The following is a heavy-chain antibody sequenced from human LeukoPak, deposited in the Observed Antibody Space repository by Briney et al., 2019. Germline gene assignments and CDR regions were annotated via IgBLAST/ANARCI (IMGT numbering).Heavy chain of an antibody. CDR3: ARSVAVPGTEIDF. CDR2: IYYSGST. J-gene: IGHJ4*02. Sequence: SETLTLTCTASGVTISGNYWNWIRQPPGKGLEWIGYIYYSGSTKYYPSLASRVTISLDTSENQFSLVLSSVTAADTAVYYCARSVAVPGTEIDFWGQGTLVTVSS. D-gene: IGHD6-19*01. CDR1: GVTISGNY. V-gene: IGHV4-59*01.